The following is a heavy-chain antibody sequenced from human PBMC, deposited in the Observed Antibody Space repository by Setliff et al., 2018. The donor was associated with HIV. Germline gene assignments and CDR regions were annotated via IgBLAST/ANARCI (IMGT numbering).Heavy chain of an antibody. Sequence: PGGSLRLSCAASGFTFSSYSMNWVRQAPGKGLEWVSSISSSSSYIYYADSVKGRFTISRDNAKNSLYLQMNSLRAEDTAVYYCARWGSGSYERVFDYSGQGMLVTVSS. CDR3: ARWGSGSYERVFDY. CDR1: GFTFSSYS. V-gene: IGHV3-21*01. D-gene: IGHD1-26*01. J-gene: IGHJ4*02. CDR2: ISSSSSYI.